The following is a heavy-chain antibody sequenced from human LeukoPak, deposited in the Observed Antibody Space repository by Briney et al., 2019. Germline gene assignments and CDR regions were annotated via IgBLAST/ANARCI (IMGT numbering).Heavy chain of an antibody. J-gene: IGHJ6*03. CDR3: AKGAAGYYYYYMNV. CDR1: GFTFSSYE. V-gene: IGHV3-9*03. Sequence: GGSLRLSCAASGFTFSSYEMNWVRQAPGKGLEWVSGISWNSGSIGYADSVKGRFTISRDNAKNSLYLQMNSLRAEDMALYYCAKGAAGYYYYYMNVWGKGTTVTVSS. D-gene: IGHD6-13*01. CDR2: ISWNSGSI.